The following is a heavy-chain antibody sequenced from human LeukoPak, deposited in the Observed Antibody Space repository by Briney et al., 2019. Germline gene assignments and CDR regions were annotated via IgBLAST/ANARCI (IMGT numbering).Heavy chain of an antibody. V-gene: IGHV4-39*01. CDR2: IYYSGST. CDR1: GGSISSSRYY. CDR3: ARHNPGSFGY. Sequence: SETLSLTCTVSGGSISSSRYYWGWIRQPPGKGLEWIGSIYYSGSTYYNPSLKSRVTISVDTSKNQFSLKLSSVTAADTAVYYCARHNPGSFGYWGQGTLVTVSS. J-gene: IGHJ4*02.